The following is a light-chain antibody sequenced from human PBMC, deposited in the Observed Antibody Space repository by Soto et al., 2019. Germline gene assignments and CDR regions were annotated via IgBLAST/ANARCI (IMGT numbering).Light chain of an antibody. V-gene: IGLV2-14*03. Sequence: QSALTQPASVSGSPGQSITISCTGTSSDVGGYNYVSWYQHQPGKAPKLMFYGVNNRPSGVSNRFSASKSGNTASLTISGLQAEDEADYYCISYTSSSTLVFGGGTKDTVL. CDR3: ISYTSSSTLV. CDR2: GVN. J-gene: IGLJ2*01. CDR1: SSDVGGYNY.